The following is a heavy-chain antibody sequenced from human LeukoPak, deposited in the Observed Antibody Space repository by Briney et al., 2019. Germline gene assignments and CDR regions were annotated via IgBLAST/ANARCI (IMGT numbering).Heavy chain of an antibody. CDR3: AKARGSSVYEQFDY. J-gene: IGHJ4*02. D-gene: IGHD5/OR15-5a*01. CDR2: TTTSGRAT. CDR1: GFAFSTYA. V-gene: IGHV3-23*01. Sequence: GGSLRLSCAASGFAFSTYAMTWVRQAPEKGLQCVSTTTTSGRATYYADSVEGRFTISRDNSKNTLYLQMNSLRADDTAVYCCAKARGSSVYEQFDYWGQGTQVTVSP.